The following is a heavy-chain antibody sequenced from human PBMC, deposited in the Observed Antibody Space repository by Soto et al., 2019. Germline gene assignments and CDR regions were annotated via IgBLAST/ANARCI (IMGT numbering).Heavy chain of an antibody. J-gene: IGHJ6*02. V-gene: IGHV4-31*03. D-gene: IGHD6-6*01. CDR1: SDSMNSGGYY. Sequence: KPSETLSLTCSVSSDSMNSGGYYWSWIRQHPGKGLEWIGYIYSNGDTYYNPSLKSRVTISVDTSKNQFSLNLTSVTAADTAVYYCARRGGSSSGYYYYAMDVWGQGTTVTV. CDR2: IYSNGDT. CDR3: ARRGGSSSGYYYYAMDV.